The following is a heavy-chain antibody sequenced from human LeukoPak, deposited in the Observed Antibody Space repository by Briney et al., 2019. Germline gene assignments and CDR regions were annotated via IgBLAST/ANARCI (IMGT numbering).Heavy chain of an antibody. Sequence: GGSLRLSCAASGFTFTDYWMSWVRQAPGKGFEWVANIKQDGSEKYFVDSVKGRFTISRDNAKNSLYLQMNSLRVEDTAVYYCARDRGTMVRGFITIYYLDYWGQGALVTVSS. D-gene: IGHD3-10*01. J-gene: IGHJ4*02. CDR1: GFTFTDYW. CDR3: ARDRGTMVRGFITIYYLDY. CDR2: IKQDGSEK. V-gene: IGHV3-7*01.